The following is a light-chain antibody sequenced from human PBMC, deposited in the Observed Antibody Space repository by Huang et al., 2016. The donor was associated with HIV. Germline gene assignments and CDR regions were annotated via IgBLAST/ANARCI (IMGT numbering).Light chain of an antibody. Sequence: IQLTQSPSSLYASVGDRVTVTCRASQDISTNRAWYQQKPGEAPKVLIYAASTLQRGDPSPFSGSVSGIYFTLTISHLHPEDFSSYCCQHLNYYPFTFGQGTRLDIK. J-gene: IGKJ5*01. CDR2: AAS. CDR3: QHLNYYPFT. CDR1: QDISTN. V-gene: IGKV1-9*01.